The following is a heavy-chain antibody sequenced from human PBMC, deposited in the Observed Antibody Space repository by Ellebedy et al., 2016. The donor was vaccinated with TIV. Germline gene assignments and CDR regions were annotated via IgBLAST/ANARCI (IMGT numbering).Heavy chain of an antibody. J-gene: IGHJ6*02. CDR3: AKDQGIILLMDV. V-gene: IGHV3-30-3*01. CDR1: GFTFSTYA. CDR2: MSYDGSTK. Sequence: GGSLRLSXAASGFTFSTYAMHWVRQAPGKGLEWVALMSYDGSTKYYADSVKGRFTISRDNSKNTLFLHINSLRGEDTAVYYCAKDQGIILLMDVWGQGTTVIVSS. D-gene: IGHD2-15*01.